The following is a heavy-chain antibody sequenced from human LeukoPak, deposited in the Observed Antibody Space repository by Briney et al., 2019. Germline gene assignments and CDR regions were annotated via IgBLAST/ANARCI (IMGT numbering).Heavy chain of an antibody. D-gene: IGHD6-25*01. CDR1: GYTFTSYY. V-gene: IGHV1-18*04. J-gene: IGHJ4*02. CDR2: ISAQNGNT. CDR3: ARESIGGYGFDY. Sequence: ASVKVSCKASGYTFTSYYMHWLRQAPGQGLEWMGWISAQNGNTNYMQQFLGRVTMTRDTSASTVYMELRSLKSDDTAVYYCARESIGGYGFDYWGQGTPVTVAS.